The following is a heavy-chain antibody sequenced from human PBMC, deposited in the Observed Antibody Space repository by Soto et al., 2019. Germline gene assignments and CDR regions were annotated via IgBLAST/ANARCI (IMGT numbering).Heavy chain of an antibody. Sequence: QVQLVQSGAEVKKPGSSVRVSCKASGGSFRSYGINWVRQAPGQGLEWMGKIIPMFGTPNYAQKFQGRVTITADESTSAAYMELSNLRSDDTAVYYCARGIVSTISGGYYYYALDAWGQGTTVTVSS. CDR3: ARGIVSTISGGYYYYALDA. CDR1: GGSFRSYG. V-gene: IGHV1-69*15. D-gene: IGHD5-12*01. J-gene: IGHJ6*02. CDR2: IIPMFGTP.